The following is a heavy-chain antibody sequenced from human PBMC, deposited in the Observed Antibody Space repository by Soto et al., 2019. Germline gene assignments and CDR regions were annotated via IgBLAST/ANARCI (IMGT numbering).Heavy chain of an antibody. CDR1: GGTFSSYA. Sequence: GASVKVSCKASGGTFSSYAISWVRQAPGQGLEWMGGIIPISDTTNYAQKFQGRVTITADESTSTAYMELRSLRSDDTAVYYCARLGQLGYARGYYYGMDVWGQGTTVTVSS. D-gene: IGHD5-12*01. CDR2: IIPISDTT. CDR3: ARLGQLGYARGYYYGMDV. V-gene: IGHV1-69*13. J-gene: IGHJ6*02.